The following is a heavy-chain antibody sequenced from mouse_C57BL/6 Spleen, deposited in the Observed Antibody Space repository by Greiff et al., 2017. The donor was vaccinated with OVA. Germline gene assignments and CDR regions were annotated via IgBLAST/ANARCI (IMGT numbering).Heavy chain of an antibody. CDR2: IYPSDSET. J-gene: IGHJ3*01. V-gene: IGHV1-61*01. Sequence: QFQLQQPGAELVRPGSSVNLSCKASGYTFTSYWMDWVKQRPGQGLEWIGNIYPSDSETHYNQKFKDKATLTVDKSSSTAYMQLSSLTSEDSAVYYCAREEGFAYWGQGTLVTVSA. CDR3: AREEGFAY. CDR1: GYTFTSYW.